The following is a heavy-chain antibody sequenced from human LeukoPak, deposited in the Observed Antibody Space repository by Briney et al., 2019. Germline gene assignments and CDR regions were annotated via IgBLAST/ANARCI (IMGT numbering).Heavy chain of an antibody. V-gene: IGHV3-21*01. CDR3: PRGGRAQAAPYVY. CDR1: GFTFSSYS. D-gene: IGHD6-13*01. CDR2: ISSSSSYI. J-gene: IGHJ4*02. Sequence: GGSLRLXCAASGFTFSSYSMNWGRQAPGKGLEWVSSISSSSSYIYYADSVKGRFTISRDNAKNSLYLQMNSLRAEDTAVYYCPRGGRAQAAPYVYWGQGTLVTVSS.